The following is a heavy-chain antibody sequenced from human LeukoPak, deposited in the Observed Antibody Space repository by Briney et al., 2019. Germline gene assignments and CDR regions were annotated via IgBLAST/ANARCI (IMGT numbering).Heavy chain of an antibody. V-gene: IGHV3-30-3*01. D-gene: IGHD1-26*01. J-gene: IGHJ4*02. CDR2: ISFDESNK. Sequence: PGGSLRLSCAASGFTFSNFAMHWVRQAPGKGLEWVAVISFDESNKYYADSVKGRFTISRDNSNNTLYLQMYSLGAEDTAIYYCVVGATQGDYWGQGTLVTVSS. CDR3: VVGATQGDY. CDR1: GFTFSNFA.